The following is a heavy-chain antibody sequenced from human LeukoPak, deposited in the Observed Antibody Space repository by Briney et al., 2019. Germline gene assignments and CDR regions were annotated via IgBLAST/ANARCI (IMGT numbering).Heavy chain of an antibody. CDR1: GFTFSSYA. CDR2: ISYDGSNK. V-gene: IGHV3-30*04. J-gene: IGHJ4*02. D-gene: IGHD1-26*01. Sequence: GGSLRLSCAASGFTFSSYAMHWVRQAPGKGLEWVAVISYDGSNKYYADSVKGRFTISRDNSKNTLYLQMNSLRAEDTAVYYCARGLKWELLNYFDYWGQGTLVTVSS. CDR3: ARGLKWELLNYFDY.